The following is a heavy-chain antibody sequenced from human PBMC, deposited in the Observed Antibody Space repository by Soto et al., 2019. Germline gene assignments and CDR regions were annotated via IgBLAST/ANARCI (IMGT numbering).Heavy chain of an antibody. D-gene: IGHD6-6*01. V-gene: IGHV3-23*01. CDR3: AKDTRGSSSQFFDY. CDR2: FGSGDTS. CDR1: GFTFRTYA. J-gene: IGHJ4*02. Sequence: EVQLLESGGGLVKAGGSLRLSCAASGFTFRTYAMAWVRQAPGRGLEWVSGFGSGDTSYYADSVKGRFTISRDNSKSTLYLQMTSLRAADTAIYYCAKDTRGSSSQFFDYWGQGTLVTVSS.